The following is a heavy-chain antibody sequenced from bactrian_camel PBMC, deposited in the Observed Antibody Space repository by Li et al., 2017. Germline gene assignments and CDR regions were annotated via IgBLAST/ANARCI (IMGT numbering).Heavy chain of an antibody. D-gene: IGHD2*01. CDR2: VDTDDTA. CDR3: AADSNGGVCYRHNAYEFEE. Sequence: HVQLVESGGGSVPAGGSLRLSCAASGYIPSTYCMAWFRQAPGKDREVVAAVDTDDTATIARSVKGRFTTSRDNAKNTLYLQMNSLKDEDTAVYYCAADSNGGVCYRHNAYEFEEWGQGTQVTVS. J-gene: IGHJ4*01. V-gene: IGHV3S53*01. CDR1: GYIPSTYC.